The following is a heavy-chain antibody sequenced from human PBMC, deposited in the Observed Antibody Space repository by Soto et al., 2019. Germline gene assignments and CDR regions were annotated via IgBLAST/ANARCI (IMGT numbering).Heavy chain of an antibody. J-gene: IGHJ5*02. CDR3: ARRVHSDPIVVQDKWFDP. Sequence: PSETLSLTCTVSGASISRFYWNWIRQPPGKGLEWIGYYYTGSTHYNPSLRSRVTISVDTSRNQFSLNLASVTAADTAVYYCARRVHSDPIVVQDKWFDPWGQGTLVTVS. V-gene: IGHV4-59*08. CDR1: GASISRFY. D-gene: IGHD2-21*01. CDR2: YYTGST.